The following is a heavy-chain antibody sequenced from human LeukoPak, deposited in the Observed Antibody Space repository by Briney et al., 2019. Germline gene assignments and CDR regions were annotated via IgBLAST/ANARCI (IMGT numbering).Heavy chain of an antibody. J-gene: IGHJ4*02. CDR1: GFTFSNYW. D-gene: IGHD6-6*01. CDR2: IKQDGSEK. CDR3: VRDQGGSSSH. V-gene: IGHV3-7*01. Sequence: GGSLRLSCAASGFTFSNYWMNWVRQAPGKGLEWVANIKQDGSEKYYVDSVEGRFTVSRDNSKNTLYLQMNSLRGDDTAVYYCVRDQGGSSSHWGQGTLVTVSS.